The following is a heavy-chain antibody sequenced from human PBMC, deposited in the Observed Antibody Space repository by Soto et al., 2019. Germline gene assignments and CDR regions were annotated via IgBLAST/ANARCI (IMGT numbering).Heavy chain of an antibody. J-gene: IGHJ6*02. CDR3: VTAVRGYNANGDL. Sequence: VQLVESGGDLVQPGGSLRLSCVGSGCTFSSYWMGWVRQTPGKGLEWVATIKADGTEKYYVDSVKGRFTFSRDNAKTSVYLEMNRLRAEDTAVYYCVTAVRGYNANGDLWGQGTTVTVSS. CDR1: GCTFSSYW. CDR2: IKADGTEK. V-gene: IGHV3-7*03. D-gene: IGHD5-12*01.